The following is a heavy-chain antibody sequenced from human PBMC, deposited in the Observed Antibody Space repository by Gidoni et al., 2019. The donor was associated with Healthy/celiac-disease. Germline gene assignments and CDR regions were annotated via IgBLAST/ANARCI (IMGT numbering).Heavy chain of an antibody. D-gene: IGHD2-2*01. V-gene: IGHV3-74*01. Sequence: EVQLVESGGGLVQPGGSLRLSCAASGFTFSSYWMHWVRQAPGKGLVWVSRINSDGSSTNYADSVKGLFTISRDNAKNTLYLQMNSLRAEDTAVYYCARGLYCSSTSCYFRSDYYYGMDVWGQGTTVTVSS. CDR1: GFTFSSYW. CDR2: INSDGSST. CDR3: ARGLYCSSTSCYFRSDYYYGMDV. J-gene: IGHJ6*02.